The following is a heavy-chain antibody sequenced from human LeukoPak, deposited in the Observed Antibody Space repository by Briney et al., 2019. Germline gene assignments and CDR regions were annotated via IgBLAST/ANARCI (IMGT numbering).Heavy chain of an antibody. Sequence: GESLKISCKGSGYSFTSYWIGWVRQMPGKGLEWMGIIYPGDSDTRYSPSFQGQVTISADKSISTAYLQWSSLKASDTAMYYCARQADYGSGSYFKYYYYYYMDVWGKGTTVTVSS. J-gene: IGHJ6*03. CDR2: IYPGDSDT. D-gene: IGHD3-10*01. CDR1: GYSFTSYW. CDR3: ARQADYGSGSYFKYYYYYYMDV. V-gene: IGHV5-51*01.